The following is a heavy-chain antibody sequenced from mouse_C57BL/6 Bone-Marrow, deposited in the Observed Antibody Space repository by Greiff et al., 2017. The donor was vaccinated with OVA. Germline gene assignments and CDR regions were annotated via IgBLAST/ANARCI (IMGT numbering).Heavy chain of an antibody. D-gene: IGHD4-1*01. CDR3: TREGELGPDYWYFDV. CDR2: IDPETGGT. Sequence: VHLVESGAELVRPGASVTLSCKASGYTFTDYEMHWVKQTPVHGLEWIGAIDPETGGTAYNQKFKGKAILTADKSSSTAYMELRSLTSEDSAVYYCTREGELGPDYWYFDVWGTGTTVTVSS. V-gene: IGHV1-15*01. J-gene: IGHJ1*03. CDR1: GYTFTDYE.